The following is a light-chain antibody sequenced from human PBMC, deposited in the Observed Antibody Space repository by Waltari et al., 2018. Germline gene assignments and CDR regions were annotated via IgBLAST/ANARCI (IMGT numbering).Light chain of an antibody. Sequence: SSELTQAPAVSVALGQAVRITCQGDSLRNYYASWYQQKPGQAPLLVIDGKNNRPSGIPDRFSGSSSVSTDSLTITGAQAADEADYYCSSRDSSGNHVVFGGGTKLTVL. CDR2: GKN. CDR3: SSRDSSGNHVV. V-gene: IGLV3-19*01. CDR1: SLRNYY. J-gene: IGLJ2*01.